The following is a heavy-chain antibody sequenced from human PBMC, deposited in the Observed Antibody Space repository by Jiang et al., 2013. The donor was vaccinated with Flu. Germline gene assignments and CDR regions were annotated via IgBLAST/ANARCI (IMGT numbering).Heavy chain of an antibody. Sequence: GSGLVKPSQTLSLTCTVSGGSISSGGYYWSWIRQHPGKGLEWIGYIYYSGSTYYNPSLKSRVTISVDTSKNQFSLKLSSVTAADTAVYYCARWDACSSTSCYSEHFDYWGQGTLVTVSS. CDR3: ARWDACSSTSCYSEHFDY. V-gene: IGHV4-31*03. J-gene: IGHJ4*02. D-gene: IGHD2-2*01. CDR1: GGSISSGGYY. CDR2: IYYSGST.